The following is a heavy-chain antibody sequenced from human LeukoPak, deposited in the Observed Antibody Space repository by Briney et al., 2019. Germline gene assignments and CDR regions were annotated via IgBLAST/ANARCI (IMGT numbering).Heavy chain of an antibody. CDR2: ISGGGAST. J-gene: IGHJ6*02. CDR3: ARALSGAAAGTGGMDV. Sequence: GGSLRLSCAASGFTFSSYAMNWVRQAPGKGLEWVSEISGGGASTYYADSVKGRFTISRDNSKNILYLQMNSLRAEGTAMYYCARALSGAAAGTGGMDVWGQGTTVTVSS. D-gene: IGHD6-13*01. V-gene: IGHV3-23*01. CDR1: GFTFSSYA.